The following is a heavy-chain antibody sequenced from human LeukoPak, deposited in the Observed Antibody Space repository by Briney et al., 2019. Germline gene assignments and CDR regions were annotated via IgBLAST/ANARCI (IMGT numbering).Heavy chain of an antibody. V-gene: IGHV1-8*01. CDR2: MNPNSGNT. J-gene: IGHJ5*02. Sequence: ASVKVSCKASGYIFTSYDINWVRQATGQGLEWMGWMNPNSGNTGYAQKFQGRVTMTRNTSISTAYMELSSLRSEDTAVYYCARAKAVAGFNWFDPWGQGTLVTVSS. CDR1: GYIFTSYD. CDR3: ARAKAVAGFNWFDP. D-gene: IGHD6-19*01.